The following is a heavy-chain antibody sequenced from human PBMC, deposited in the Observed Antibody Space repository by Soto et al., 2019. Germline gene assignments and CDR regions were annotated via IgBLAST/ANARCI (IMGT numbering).Heavy chain of an antibody. V-gene: IGHV1-69*13. CDR1: GGTFSSYA. CDR3: AREVADDSSGYPMNYFDY. J-gene: IGHJ4*02. D-gene: IGHD3-22*01. CDR2: IIPIFGTA. Sequence: ASVKVSCKASGGTFSSYAISWVRQAPGQGLEWMGGIIPIFGTANYAQKFQGRVTITADESTSTAYMELSSLRSEDTAVYYCAREVADDSSGYPMNYFDYWGQGTLVTVSS.